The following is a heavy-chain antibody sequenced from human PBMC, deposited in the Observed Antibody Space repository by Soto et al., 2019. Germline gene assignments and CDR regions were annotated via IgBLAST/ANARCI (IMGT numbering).Heavy chain of an antibody. J-gene: IGHJ4*02. D-gene: IGHD5-12*01. CDR3: GRGRSGQIVVFY. CDR1: GYTFTGHY. Sequence: ASVKVSCKASGYTFTGHYIHWVRQAPGQGPEWMGEIGPESGATRYAQKFQGRVTMTRDMSITTVYMELNNLSPDDTAVYYCGRGRSGQIVVFYWGQGTPVTVSS. CDR2: IGPESGAT. V-gene: IGHV1-2*02.